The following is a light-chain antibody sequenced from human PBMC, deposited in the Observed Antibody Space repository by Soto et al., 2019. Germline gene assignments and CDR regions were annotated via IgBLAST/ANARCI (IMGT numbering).Light chain of an antibody. CDR2: GDT. CDR3: QSYDTALSVYVV. V-gene: IGLV1-40*01. CDR1: SSTIGAGFD. J-gene: IGLJ2*01. Sequence: QSVPTQPPSVSGAPGQRVTISCTGSSSTIGAGFDVHWYQQLPGTAPKLLIYGDTNRPSGVPDRFSGSKSGTSASLVITGLQAEDEADYYCQSYDTALSVYVVFGGGTKVTVL.